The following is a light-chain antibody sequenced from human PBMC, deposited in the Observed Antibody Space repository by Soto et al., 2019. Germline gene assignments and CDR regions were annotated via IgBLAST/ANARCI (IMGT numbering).Light chain of an antibody. V-gene: IGKV1-39*01. CDR1: QSISSY. J-gene: IGKJ4*01. Sequence: DIQMTQSPSSLSASVEDRVTITCRASQSISSYLSWYQQKPGKAPKLLINVASTLQSGVPSRFSGSGSGTDFTLAISSLQPEDFATYYCHQSSSTPQTFGGGTRMEIK. CDR3: HQSSSTPQT. CDR2: VAS.